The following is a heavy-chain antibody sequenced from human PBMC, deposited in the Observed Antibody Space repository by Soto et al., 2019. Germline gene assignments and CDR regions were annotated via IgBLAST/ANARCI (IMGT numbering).Heavy chain of an antibody. CDR1: GYTFTSYG. CDR3: ARDLCLVVTAIPWYYYGMDV. J-gene: IGHJ6*02. D-gene: IGHD2-21*02. V-gene: IGHV1-18*01. Sequence: GASVKVSCKASGYTFTSYGISWVRQAPGQGLERMGWISAYNGNTNYAQKLQGRVTMTTDTSTSTAYMELRSLRSDDTVVYYCARDLCLVVTAIPWYYYGMDVWGQGTTVTVSS. CDR2: ISAYNGNT.